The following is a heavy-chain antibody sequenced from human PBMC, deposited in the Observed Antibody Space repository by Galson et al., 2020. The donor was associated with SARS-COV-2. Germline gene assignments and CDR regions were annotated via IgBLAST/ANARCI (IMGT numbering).Heavy chain of an antibody. CDR3: ARSKGGSYWYFDL. D-gene: IGHD3-16*01. CDR2: ISYDGSNK. CDR1: GFTFGSYA. Sequence: GGSLRLSCAASGFTFGSYAMHWVRQAPGKGLEWVAVISYDGSNKYYADSVKGRFTISRDNSKNTLYLQMNSLRAEDTAVYYCARSKGGSYWYFDLWGRGTLVTVSS. J-gene: IGHJ2*01. V-gene: IGHV3-30-3*01.